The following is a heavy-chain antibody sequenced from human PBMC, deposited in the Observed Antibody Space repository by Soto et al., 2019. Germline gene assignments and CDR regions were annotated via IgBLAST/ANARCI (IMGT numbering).Heavy chain of an antibody. Sequence: EVQLLESGGDLVQPGGSLRLSCAASGFSFGGYDMSWVRQAPGKGLEWVSALSGSGSTTYYADSVRGRFIISRDNSRDTLFLQMNSLRAEDTAVYFCAKASKGYTGYDLDYWGQGTVVTVSP. CDR1: GFSFGGYD. CDR3: AKASKGYTGYDLDY. D-gene: IGHD5-12*01. V-gene: IGHV3-23*01. CDR2: LSGSGSTT. J-gene: IGHJ4*02.